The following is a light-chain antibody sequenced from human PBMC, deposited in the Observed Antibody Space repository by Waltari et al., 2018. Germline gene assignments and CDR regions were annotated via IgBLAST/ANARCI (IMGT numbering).Light chain of an antibody. V-gene: IGLV1-47*01. Sequence: QSVLTQSPSASGTPGQRVTVSCSGINSSLGNHYIYWYQQVPGTAPKLLIYRNTQRPSGVPDRFSGSKSGTSASLAISGLRSEDEADYYCAKWGGGLSVLYVFGTGTKVTVL. CDR1: NSSLGNHY. CDR3: AKWGGGLSVLYV. CDR2: RNT. J-gene: IGLJ1*01.